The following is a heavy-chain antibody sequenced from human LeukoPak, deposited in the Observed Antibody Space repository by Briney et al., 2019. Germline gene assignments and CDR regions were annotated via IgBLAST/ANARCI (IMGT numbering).Heavy chain of an antibody. CDR1: GFTFSNYW. CDR3: ARTGKFDS. Sequence: PGGSLRLSCAASGFTFSNYWMNWVHQAPGKGLEWVANIKTDGSETYYVDSVKGRFTISRDNAKNSVYLQMNSLRAEDTAIYYCARTGKFDSWGQGTLVTVSA. J-gene: IGHJ5*01. V-gene: IGHV3-7*05. CDR2: IKTDGSET.